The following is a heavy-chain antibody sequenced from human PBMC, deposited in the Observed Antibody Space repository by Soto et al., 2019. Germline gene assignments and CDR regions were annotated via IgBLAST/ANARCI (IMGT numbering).Heavy chain of an antibody. CDR1: GGSISSGGYY. D-gene: IGHD2-2*01. V-gene: IGHV4-31*03. Sequence: PSDTLSLTCTVSGGSISSGGYYWSWIRQHPGKGLEWIGYIYYSGSTYYNPSLKSRVTISVDTSKNQFSLKLSSVAAADTAVYYCARDSQQYCSSTSCLVAFDIWSQGTMVPVSS. CDR2: IYYSGST. CDR3: ARDSQQYCSSTSCLVAFDI. J-gene: IGHJ3*02.